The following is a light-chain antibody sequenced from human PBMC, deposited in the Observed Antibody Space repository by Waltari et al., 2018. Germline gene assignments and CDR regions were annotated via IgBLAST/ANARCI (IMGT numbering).Light chain of an antibody. Sequence: SYELTQSSSVYVSPGQSATITCTGDNLGDKFCNWYQQRPGQAPVLVIHQNTKRPAGIPERCSGYNSGNTATLTISETQPLDEADYYCQAWDSSTVVFGGGTKLTVL. CDR3: QAWDSSTVV. J-gene: IGLJ3*02. CDR2: QNT. CDR1: NLGDKF. V-gene: IGLV3-1*01.